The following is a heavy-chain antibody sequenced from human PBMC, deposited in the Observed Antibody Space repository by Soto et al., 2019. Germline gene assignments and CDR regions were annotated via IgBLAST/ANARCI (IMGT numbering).Heavy chain of an antibody. Sequence: GGSLRPSLAAPGFSFWRNAMMWGPPAPRKGQEWVAGLIGSGTDIRYADSVKGRFTISRDNSKNTLYLQMSSLRAEDTAIYYCTKDAVSGDGLWLAADWGQGTLVTVSS. D-gene: IGHD2-21*02. J-gene: IGHJ4*02. CDR2: LIGSGTDI. CDR3: TKDAVSGDGLWLAAD. CDR1: GFSFWRNA. V-gene: IGHV3-23*01.